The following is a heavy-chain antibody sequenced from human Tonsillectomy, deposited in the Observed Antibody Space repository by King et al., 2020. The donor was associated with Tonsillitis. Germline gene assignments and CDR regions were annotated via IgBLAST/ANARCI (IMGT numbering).Heavy chain of an antibody. CDR2: TNHTGST. D-gene: IGHD7-27*01. J-gene: IGHJ2*01. Sequence: QVQLQQWGAGLLKPSETLSLTCAVYGGSFSGYFWNWIRQSPGKGLEWIGETNHTGSTNYSPSLKSRVAISLDTSKNQFSLKLTSVTAADTAVYFCARATPRHWGWGYFDLWGRGALVTVSS. CDR1: GGSFSGYF. V-gene: IGHV4-34*01. CDR3: ARATPRHWGWGYFDL.